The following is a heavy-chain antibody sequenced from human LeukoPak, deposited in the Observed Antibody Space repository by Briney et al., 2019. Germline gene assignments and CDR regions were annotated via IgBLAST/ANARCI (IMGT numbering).Heavy chain of an antibody. CDR2: IYSGGRGTT. J-gene: IGHJ4*02. CDR3: ARLGLHSGAYNYYGSGSYPDY. D-gene: IGHD3-10*01. CDR1: GFTVSSNY. V-gene: IGHV3-53*01. Sequence: GGSLRLSCAASGFTVSSNYMSWVRQAPGKGLEWVSVIYSGGRGTTYSADSVKGRFTISRDNSKNTVYLQMNSLRAEDTAVYYCARLGLHSGAYNYYGSGSYPDYWGQGTLVTVSS.